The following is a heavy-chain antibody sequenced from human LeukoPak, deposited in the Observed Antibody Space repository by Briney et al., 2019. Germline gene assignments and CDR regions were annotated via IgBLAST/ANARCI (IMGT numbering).Heavy chain of an antibody. Sequence: PGGSLRLSCAASGFTFSSYGMHWVRQAPGKGLEWVAVISYDGSNKYYADSVKGRFTISRDNSKNTLYLQMNSLRAEDTAVYYCARDGYDYYDSSGQAPNFDYWGQGTLVTVSS. J-gene: IGHJ4*02. CDR3: ARDGYDYYDSSGQAPNFDY. CDR2: ISYDGSNK. CDR1: GFTFSSYG. V-gene: IGHV3-30*03. D-gene: IGHD3-22*01.